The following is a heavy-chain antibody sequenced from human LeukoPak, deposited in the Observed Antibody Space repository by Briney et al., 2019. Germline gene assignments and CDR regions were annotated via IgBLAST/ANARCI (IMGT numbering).Heavy chain of an antibody. J-gene: IGHJ5*02. D-gene: IGHD2-2*02. CDR3: ARARRCSTNSCYTYFDP. CDR2: LYDSGST. V-gene: IGHV4-39*01. CDR1: GGPTGSSSFY. Sequence: PSETLSLTCTVSGGPTGSSSFYWAWLRQPPGKGLEWIGSLYDSGSTFYNPSLKSRVTISVDTSNNQSSLKVNSVTAADTAVYYCARARRCSTNSCYTYFDPWGQGTLVTVSS.